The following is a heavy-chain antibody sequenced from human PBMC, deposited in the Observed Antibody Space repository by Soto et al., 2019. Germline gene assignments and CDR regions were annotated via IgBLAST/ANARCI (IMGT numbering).Heavy chain of an antibody. CDR2: VYHTGST. V-gene: IGHV4-61*08. CDR1: GVSVSSGDYY. Sequence: ETVSLTCTVSGVSVSSGDYYWSWIRQPPGKGLEWIGYVYHTGSTNYNPSLKGRVTISVDTSKNQFSLQLNSVTAADTALYSCASMNILAGHAFDSWGQGTMVS. CDR3: ASMNILAGHAFDS. J-gene: IGHJ3*01. D-gene: IGHD3-9*01.